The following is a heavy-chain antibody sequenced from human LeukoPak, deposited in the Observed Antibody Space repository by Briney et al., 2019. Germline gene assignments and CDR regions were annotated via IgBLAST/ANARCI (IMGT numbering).Heavy chain of an antibody. CDR1: GFTFSSYW. D-gene: IGHD3-10*01. CDR2: IKQDGSEK. Sequence: GGSLRLSCAASGFTFSSYWMSWVRQAPGKGLEWVANIKQDGSEKYYVDSVKGRFTISRDNAKNSLYLQMNSLRAEDTGVYYCAKDYSRSDDSGTEKDLPFDYWGQGILVTVSS. V-gene: IGHV3-7*05. J-gene: IGHJ4*02. CDR3: AKDYSRSDDSGTEKDLPFDY.